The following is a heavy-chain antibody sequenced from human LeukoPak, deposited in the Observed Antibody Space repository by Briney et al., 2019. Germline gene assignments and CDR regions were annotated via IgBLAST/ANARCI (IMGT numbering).Heavy chain of an antibody. D-gene: IGHD2-21*02. CDR1: GGSISSYY. V-gene: IGHV4-59*01. CDR3: ARDRYCGGDCTPGAFDI. CDR2: IYYSGST. Sequence: SETLSLTCTVSGGSISSYYWSWIRQPPGKGLEWIGYIYYSGSTNYHPSLKSRVTISVDTSKNQFSLKLSSVTAADTAVYYCARDRYCGGDCTPGAFDIWGQGTMVTVSS. J-gene: IGHJ3*02.